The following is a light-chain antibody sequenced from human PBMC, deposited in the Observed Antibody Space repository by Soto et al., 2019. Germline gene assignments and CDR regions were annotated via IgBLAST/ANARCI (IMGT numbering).Light chain of an antibody. CDR1: QGISTD. CDR2: AAS. CDR3: QELNFYPPA. Sequence: DVQLTQSPTFLSASVGDRVTITCRASQGISTDLAWYQQKPGKAPKLLIYAASTLQSGVPSRFSGSGLGTEFTLTVSGLQPEDSATYYCQELNFYPPAFGPGTKVHIK. J-gene: IGKJ3*01. V-gene: IGKV1-9*01.